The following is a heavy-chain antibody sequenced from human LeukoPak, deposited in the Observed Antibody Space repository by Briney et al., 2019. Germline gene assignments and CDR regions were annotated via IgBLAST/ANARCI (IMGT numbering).Heavy chain of an antibody. Sequence: GGSLRLSCAASGFTFRSHSMQWVRQAPGKGLEWVSHISSSGSTIYYADSVKGRFTISRDNAKESLYLQMSSLRDEDTAVYYCVFPYWQGLDHWGQGTLVTVSS. CDR3: VFPYWQGLDH. D-gene: IGHD2-15*01. J-gene: IGHJ4*02. CDR1: GFTFRSHS. V-gene: IGHV3-48*02. CDR2: ISSSGSTI.